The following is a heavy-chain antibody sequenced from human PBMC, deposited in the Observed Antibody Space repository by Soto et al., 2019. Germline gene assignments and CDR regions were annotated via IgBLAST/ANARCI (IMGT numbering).Heavy chain of an antibody. D-gene: IGHD2-8*02. V-gene: IGHV1-2*02. Sequence: QVQLVQSGAEVKKPGASVKVSCEASEYTFIGFHLHWVRQAPGQGLEWVGWIKPKSGDTNCAQRFQSSVTLTRDTSISTGYMDLNRPESNATAVYYCAKALWTVGHCTGGSRYDGMDVWGQGPTVTVAS. CDR1: EYTFIGFH. J-gene: IGHJ6*02. CDR2: IKPKSGDT. CDR3: AKALWTVGHCTGGSRYDGMDV.